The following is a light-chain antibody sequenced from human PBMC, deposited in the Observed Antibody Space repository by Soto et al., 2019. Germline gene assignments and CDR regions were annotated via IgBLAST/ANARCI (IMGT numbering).Light chain of an antibody. V-gene: IGKV1-5*03. CDR2: KAS. CDR1: QTSSSW. J-gene: IGKJ1*01. Sequence: DIHMTQSPSTLSGSVGDRLTITSQASQTSSSWLAWYQQKPGKAPKLLIYKASTLKSGVPSRFSGSGSGTEFTLTISSLQPDDFATYSCQHYNSYSEAFGQGTKV. CDR3: QHYNSYSEA.